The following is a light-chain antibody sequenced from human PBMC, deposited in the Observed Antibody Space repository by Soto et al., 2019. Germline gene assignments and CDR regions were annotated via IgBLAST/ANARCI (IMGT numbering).Light chain of an antibody. CDR3: QQYGSSPIT. CDR1: QSVRSSY. V-gene: IGKV3-20*01. J-gene: IGKJ5*01. Sequence: EIVLTQSPGTLSLSPGERATLSCRASQSVRSSYLAWYQQKPGQAPRLLIYGASSRATGIPDRSSGSGSGTDFTLTIIRLEPEDFAVYYCQQYGSSPITCGQGSRWRL. CDR2: GAS.